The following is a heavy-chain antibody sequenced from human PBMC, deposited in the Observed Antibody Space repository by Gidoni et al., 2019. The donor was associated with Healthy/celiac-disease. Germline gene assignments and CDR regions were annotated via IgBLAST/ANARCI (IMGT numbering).Heavy chain of an antibody. CDR1: GFTFSSYG. CDR3: AQSYGGGTDY. D-gene: IGHD2-15*01. CDR2: ISYDGSNK. V-gene: IGHV3-30*03. J-gene: IGHJ4*02. Sequence: QVQLVESGGGVVQPGRSLRLSCAASGFTFSSYGMHWVRQAPGKGLEWVAVISYDGSNKYYADSVKGRFTISRDNSKNTLYLQMNSLRAEDTAVYYCAQSYGGGTDYWGQGTLVTVSS.